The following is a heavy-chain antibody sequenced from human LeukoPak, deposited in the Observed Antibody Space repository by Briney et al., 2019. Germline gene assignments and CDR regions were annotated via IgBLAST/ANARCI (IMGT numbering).Heavy chain of an antibody. D-gene: IGHD5-18*01. CDR3: ARGVDTAMVPFDY. V-gene: IGHV3-21*01. Sequence: GGSLRLSCAASGFTFSSYSMNWVRQAPGKGLEWVSSISSSSSYIYYADSVKGRFTISRDNAKNSLYLQMNSLRAEDTAVYYCARGVDTAMVPFDYWGQGTLVTVFS. CDR1: GFTFSSYS. J-gene: IGHJ4*02. CDR2: ISSSSSYI.